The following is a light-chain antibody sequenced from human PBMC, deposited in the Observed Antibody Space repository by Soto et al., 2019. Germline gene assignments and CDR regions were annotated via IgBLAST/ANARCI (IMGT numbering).Light chain of an antibody. CDR2: AAS. CDR1: QDIAIY. V-gene: IGKV1-9*01. Sequence: IQLTQSPSSLSASVGDRVTITCRASQDIAIYLAWYQQKPGEAPKLLIYAASTLASGVPSRFSGSGSGTEFTLTISSLQPDDFATYYCQQHNGYSERMFGQGTKVDIK. CDR3: QQHNGYSERM. J-gene: IGKJ1*01.